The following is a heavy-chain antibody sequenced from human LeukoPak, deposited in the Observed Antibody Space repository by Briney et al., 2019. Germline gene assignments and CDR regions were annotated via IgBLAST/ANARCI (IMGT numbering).Heavy chain of an antibody. CDR1: GFTFSSYG. D-gene: IGHD2-2*01. V-gene: IGHV3-30*18. Sequence: GGSLRLSCAASGFTFSSYGMHWVRQAPGKGLEWVAVISYDGSNKYYADSVKGRFTISRDNSKNTLYLQMNSLRAEDTAVYYCAKDRIVVVPAARRGGMDVWGKGTTVTVSS. CDR2: ISYDGSNK. CDR3: AKDRIVVVPAARRGGMDV. J-gene: IGHJ6*04.